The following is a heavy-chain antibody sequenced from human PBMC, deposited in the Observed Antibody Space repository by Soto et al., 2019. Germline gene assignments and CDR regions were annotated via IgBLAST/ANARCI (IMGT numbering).Heavy chain of an antibody. V-gene: IGHV3-23*01. CDR2: ISGSGGST. CDR1: GFTFSSYA. CDR3: AKIYGSGSYYPMPYYYFDY. D-gene: IGHD3-10*01. Sequence: GGSLRLSCAASGFTFSSYAMSWVRQAPGKGLEWVSAISGSGGSTYYADSVKGRLTISRDNSKNTLYLQMNSLRAEDTAVYYCAKIYGSGSYYPMPYYYFDYWGQGTLVTVSS. J-gene: IGHJ4*02.